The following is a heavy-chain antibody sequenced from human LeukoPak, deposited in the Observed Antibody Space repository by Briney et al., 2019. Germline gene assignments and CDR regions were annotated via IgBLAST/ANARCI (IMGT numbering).Heavy chain of an antibody. V-gene: IGHV4-39*01. CDR2: IYYSGST. J-gene: IGHJ4*02. D-gene: IGHD3-3*01. CDR3: ARNDFWSGSLRL. CDR1: GGSISSYY. Sequence: PSETLSLTCTVSGGSISSYYWSWIRQPPGKGLEWIGSIYYSGSTYYNPSLKSRVTISVDTSKNQFSLKLSSVTAADTAVYYCARNDFWSGSLRLWGQGTLVTVSS.